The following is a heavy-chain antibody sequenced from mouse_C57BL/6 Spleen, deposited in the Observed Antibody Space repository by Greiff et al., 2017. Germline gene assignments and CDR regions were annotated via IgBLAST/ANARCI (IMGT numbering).Heavy chain of an antibody. D-gene: IGHD1-1*01. V-gene: IGHV5-4*01. CDR3: ARDRGITTVVADWYFDV. CDR2: ISDGGSYT. CDR1: GFTFSSYA. J-gene: IGHJ1*03. Sequence: EVKVEESGGGLVKPGGSLKLSCAASGFTFSSYAMSWVRQTPEKRLEWVATISDGGSYTYYPDNVKGRFTISRDNAKNNLYLQMSHLKSEDTAMYYCARDRGITTVVADWYFDVWGTGTTVTVSS.